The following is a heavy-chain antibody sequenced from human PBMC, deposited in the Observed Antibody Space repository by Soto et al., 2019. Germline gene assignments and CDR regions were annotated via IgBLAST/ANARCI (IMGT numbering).Heavy chain of an antibody. Sequence: EVQLLESGGGLVQPGGSLRVSCAASGFSFSFYAMNWVRQAPGKGLEWLSGISGSGDSTYYADSVKGRFTISRDNSKNTLYLQISALRAEDTALYYCAKPMGCDMYYGMDVWGQGTAVTVSS. CDR3: AKPMGCDMYYGMDV. V-gene: IGHV3-23*01. J-gene: IGHJ6*02. CDR1: GFSFSFYA. D-gene: IGHD2-21*02. CDR2: ISGSGDST.